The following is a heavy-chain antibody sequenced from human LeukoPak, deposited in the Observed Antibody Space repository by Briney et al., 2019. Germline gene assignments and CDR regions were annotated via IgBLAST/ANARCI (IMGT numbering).Heavy chain of an antibody. Sequence: AGGSLRLSCAASGFTFSDYYMSWIRQAPGKGLEWLSYISESDNSIYYADSVKGRFTISRDNAKNSLSLQMNSLRVEDMAIYYCVPRKEWSCYMDVWGKGTTVTVSS. CDR3: VPRKEWSCYMDV. V-gene: IGHV3-11*01. J-gene: IGHJ6*03. D-gene: IGHD3-3*01. CDR2: ISESDNSI. CDR1: GFTFSDYY.